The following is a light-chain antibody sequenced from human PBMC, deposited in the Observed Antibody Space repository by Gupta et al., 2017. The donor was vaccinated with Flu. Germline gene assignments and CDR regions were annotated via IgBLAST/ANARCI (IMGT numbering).Light chain of an antibody. CDR1: SSTIGSNY. CDR3: AAWDDNVSGPV. V-gene: IGLV1-47*01. CDR2: KDD. Sequence: QSPLPHPPSASGTPGQHVTISSYRISSTIGSNYVYWYQQLPGTAPKLLIFKDDQRPSGVPDRFSGSKSGTSASLAISGLRSEDEADYYCAAWDDNVSGPVFGGGTTLTVL. J-gene: IGLJ3*02.